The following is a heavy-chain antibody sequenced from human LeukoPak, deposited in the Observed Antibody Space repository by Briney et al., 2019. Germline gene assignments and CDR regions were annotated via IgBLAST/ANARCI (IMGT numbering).Heavy chain of an antibody. CDR2: ISSTSSYI. D-gene: IGHD6-13*01. CDR3: ARAGIAAAGNLY. J-gene: IGHJ4*02. Sequence: GGSLRLSCAASGFTFSNYNMNWVRQAPGKGLEWVSSISSTSSYIYYADSLKGRFTISRDNAKNSLYLQMNSLRAEDTAVYYCARAGIAAAGNLYWGQGTLSPSPQ. CDR1: GFTFSNYN. V-gene: IGHV3-21*01.